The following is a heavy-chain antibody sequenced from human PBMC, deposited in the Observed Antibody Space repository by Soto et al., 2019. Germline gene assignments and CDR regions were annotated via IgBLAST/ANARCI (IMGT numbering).Heavy chain of an antibody. Sequence: GESLKISCKGSGYSFNRYYIAWVRQMPGKGLEWMGIVHPGDSDTRYSPSFQGQVTMSADRSISTAYLQWSSLKASDTAIYYCARLSRDTVETPADFDYWGQGTLVTVSS. CDR3: ARLSRDTVETPADFDY. CDR2: VHPGDSDT. CDR1: GYSFNRYY. J-gene: IGHJ4*02. V-gene: IGHV5-51*01. D-gene: IGHD4-17*01.